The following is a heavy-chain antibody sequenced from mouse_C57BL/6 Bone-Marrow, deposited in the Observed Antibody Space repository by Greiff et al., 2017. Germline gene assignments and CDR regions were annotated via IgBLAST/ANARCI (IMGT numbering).Heavy chain of an antibody. CDR3: ARVRGLFDY. CDR2: ISDGGSYT. CDR1: GFTFSSYA. Sequence: EVQVVESGGGLVKPGGSLKLSCAASGFTFSSYAMSWVRQTPEKRLEWVATISDGGSYTYYPDNVKGRFTISRDNAKNNLYLQMGHLKSEDTAMYYCARVRGLFDYWGQGTTLTVSS. J-gene: IGHJ2*01. V-gene: IGHV5-4*01. D-gene: IGHD3-3*01.